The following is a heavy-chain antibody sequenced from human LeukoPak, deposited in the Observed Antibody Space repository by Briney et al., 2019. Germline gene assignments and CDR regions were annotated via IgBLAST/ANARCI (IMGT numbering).Heavy chain of an antibody. D-gene: IGHD6-13*01. CDR2: INPNSGDT. CDR3: ARDRSRWYEFDY. V-gene: IGHV1-2*02. Sequence: ASVKVSCKASGYTFTGYYMHWVRQAPGQGLEWMGWINPNSGDTNYAQNFQGRVTMTRDTSISTAYMELSRLRSDDTAFYYCARDRSRWYEFDYWGQGTLVTVSS. J-gene: IGHJ4*02. CDR1: GYTFTGYY.